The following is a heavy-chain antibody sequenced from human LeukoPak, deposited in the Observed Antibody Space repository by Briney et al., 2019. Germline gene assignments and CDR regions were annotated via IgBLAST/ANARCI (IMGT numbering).Heavy chain of an antibody. CDR1: GYTFTSYG. CDR3: ARDIKYYDILTGYYEDY. D-gene: IGHD3-9*01. J-gene: IGHJ4*02. CDR2: ISAYNGNT. Sequence: ASVKVSCKASGYTFTSYGISWVRQAPGQGLEWMGWISAYNGNTNYAQKLQGRVTMTTDTSTSTAYMELRSLRSDDTAVYYCARDIKYYDILTGYYEDYWGQGTLVTVSS. V-gene: IGHV1-18*01.